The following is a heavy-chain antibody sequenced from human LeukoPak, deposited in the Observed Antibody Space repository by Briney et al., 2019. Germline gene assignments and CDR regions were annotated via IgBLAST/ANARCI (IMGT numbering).Heavy chain of an antibody. CDR3: AKAGAVVVVAAKYFDY. J-gene: IGHJ4*02. CDR1: GFTFSSYW. Sequence: GGSLRLSCAASGFTFSSYWMSWVRQAPGKGLEWVANIKQDGSEKYHVDSVKGRFTISRDNAKNSLYLQMNSLRAEDTAVYYCAKAGAVVVVAAKYFDYWGQGTLVTVSS. CDR2: IKQDGSEK. D-gene: IGHD2-15*01. V-gene: IGHV3-7*03.